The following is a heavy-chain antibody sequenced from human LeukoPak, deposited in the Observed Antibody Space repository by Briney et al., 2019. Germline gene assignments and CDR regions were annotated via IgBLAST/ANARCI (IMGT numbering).Heavy chain of an antibody. J-gene: IGHJ4*02. D-gene: IGHD2-21*01. Sequence: GGSLRLSCAASGFTFITYWMHWVRQAPGKGLMWVARITPDGSSTNYADSVQGRFTVSRNNAKNTLYLQMNSLRVEDTALYYCTKDTFGDPYYWGQGTLVTVSS. V-gene: IGHV3-74*01. CDR2: ITPDGSST. CDR1: GFTFITYW. CDR3: TKDTFGDPYY.